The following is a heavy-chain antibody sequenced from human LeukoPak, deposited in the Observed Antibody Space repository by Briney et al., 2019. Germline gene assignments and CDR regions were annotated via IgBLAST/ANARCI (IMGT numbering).Heavy chain of an antibody. Sequence: SETLSLTCAVYGGSFSGDYWSWIRQPPGKGLEWIGEINHRRIPNYAPSLKSRLTISVDTSKNPFSLKLSSVTAADTAVYYCARHNWNDDWYGMGVWGQGTTVTVSS. CDR3: ARHNWNDDWYGMGV. CDR2: INHRRIP. D-gene: IGHD1-20*01. V-gene: IGHV4-34*01. CDR1: GGSFSGDY. J-gene: IGHJ6*02.